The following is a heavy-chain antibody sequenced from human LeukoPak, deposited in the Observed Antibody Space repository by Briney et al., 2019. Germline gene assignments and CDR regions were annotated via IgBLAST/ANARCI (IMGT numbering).Heavy chain of an antibody. CDR2: IYPGDSDT. Sequence: GESLKISCQASGYTFTNSWIGWVRQMPGRGLEWMGIIYPGDSDTRYNPSFQGQVTISTDKSISTAYLQWSSLKASDTAIYYCSRHSGYCDTYSCYSEGHYNMDVWGRGTTVTVSS. CDR1: GYTFTNSW. V-gene: IGHV5-51*01. CDR3: SRHSGYCDTYSCYSEGHYNMDV. D-gene: IGHD2-21*01. J-gene: IGHJ6*03.